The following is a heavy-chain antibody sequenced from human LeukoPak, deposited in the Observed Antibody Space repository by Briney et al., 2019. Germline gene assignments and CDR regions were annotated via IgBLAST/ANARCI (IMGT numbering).Heavy chain of an antibody. V-gene: IGHV4-59*01. J-gene: IGHJ5*02. CDR1: GGSISSYY. D-gene: IGHD2-21*02. CDR3: ARRGPAGGDCYSLFDP. Sequence: SETLSLTCTVSGGSISSYYWSWIRQPPGKGLEWIGYIYYSGSTNYNPSLKSRVTISVDTSKNQFSLKLSSVTAADTAVYYCARRGPAGGDCYSLFDPWGQGTLVTVSS. CDR2: IYYSGST.